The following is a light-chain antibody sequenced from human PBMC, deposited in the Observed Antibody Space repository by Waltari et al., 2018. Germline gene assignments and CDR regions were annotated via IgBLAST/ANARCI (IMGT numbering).Light chain of an antibody. CDR1: SGHSNYA. Sequence: QLVLTQSPSASASLGASVKLTCTLSSGHSNYAIAWHQQQPKKGPRYLMKLNSDGSHTKGDWIPDRVSGSSSGAERFLTISSLQSEDEGDYYCQTWDTDIHVVFGGGTKLIVL. J-gene: IGLJ2*01. CDR3: QTWDTDIHVV. V-gene: IGLV4-69*01. CDR2: LNSDGSH.